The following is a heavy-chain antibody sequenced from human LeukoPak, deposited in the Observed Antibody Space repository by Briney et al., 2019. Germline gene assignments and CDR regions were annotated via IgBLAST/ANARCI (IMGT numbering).Heavy chain of an antibody. J-gene: IGHJ4*02. Sequence: GGSLTLSCGASGFPFSSYAMSWARKAPGKGREWVSSIRGSGGSTYYADSVEGRFTLPREHSKTTLYPQIKSVTAEHTAVYYCAKGRAKVVVMYYFDYWGQGTLVTVSS. CDR1: GFPFSSYA. CDR3: AKGRAKVVVMYYFDY. CDR2: IRGSGGST. D-gene: IGHD3-22*01. V-gene: IGHV3-23*01.